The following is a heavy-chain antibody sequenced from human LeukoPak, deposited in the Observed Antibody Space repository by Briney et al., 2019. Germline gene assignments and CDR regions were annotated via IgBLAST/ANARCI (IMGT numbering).Heavy chain of an antibody. Sequence: GGSLRLSCAASGFTFTTYAMSWVRQAPGRGLEWVSGISGSGGSTYYPDSVKGRFTISRDIYKDTLHLQMNSLRAEDTAVFYCAKDLTVTPVFIFDSRGQGTLVTVSS. CDR3: AKDLTVTPVFIFDS. D-gene: IGHD4-17*01. CDR1: GFTFTTYA. V-gene: IGHV3-23*01. CDR2: ISGSGGST. J-gene: IGHJ4*02.